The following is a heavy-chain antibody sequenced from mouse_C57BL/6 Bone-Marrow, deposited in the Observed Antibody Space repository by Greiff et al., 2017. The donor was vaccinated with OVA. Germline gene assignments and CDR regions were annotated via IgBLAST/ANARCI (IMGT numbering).Heavy chain of an antibody. CDR2: ISYDGSN. Sequence: EVQLVESGPGLVKPSQSLSLTCSVTGYSITSGYYWNWIRQFPGNKLEWMGYISYDGSNNYNPSLKNRISITRDTSKNQFFLKLNSVTTEDTATYYCARRGYYGSSYAMDYWGQGTSVTVSS. CDR3: ARRGYYGSSYAMDY. J-gene: IGHJ4*01. V-gene: IGHV3-6*01. CDR1: GYSITSGYY. D-gene: IGHD1-1*01.